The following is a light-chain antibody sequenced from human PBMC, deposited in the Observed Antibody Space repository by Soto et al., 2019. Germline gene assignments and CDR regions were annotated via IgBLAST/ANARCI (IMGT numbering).Light chain of an antibody. CDR3: QQYNNWPPIT. Sequence: EIVLTQSPGTLSLSPGERATLSCWASQSISSNYLAWYQQKPGQPPRLLISGSSIRATGIPKRFSGSASGTNFTLTISSLEPEDFAVYYCQQYNNWPPITFGQGTRLEIK. CDR1: QSISSNY. V-gene: IGKV3-20*01. CDR2: GSS. J-gene: IGKJ5*01.